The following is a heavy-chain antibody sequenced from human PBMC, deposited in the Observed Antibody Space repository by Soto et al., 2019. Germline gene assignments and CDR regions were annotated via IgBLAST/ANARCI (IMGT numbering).Heavy chain of an antibody. CDR2: IGTAGDT. Sequence: EVQLVESGGDLVQPGGSLRLSCAASGFTFSSYDMHWVRQATGKGLEWVSAIGTAGDTYYPGSVKGRFTISRENAKNSLYLQMNSLRAGDTAVYYCARGGDYGDYGNAFDIWGQGTMVTVSS. CDR3: ARGGDYGDYGNAFDI. J-gene: IGHJ3*02. V-gene: IGHV3-13*01. D-gene: IGHD4-17*01. CDR1: GFTFSSYD.